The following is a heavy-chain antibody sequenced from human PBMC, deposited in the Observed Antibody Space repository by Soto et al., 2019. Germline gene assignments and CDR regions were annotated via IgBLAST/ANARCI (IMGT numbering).Heavy chain of an antibody. Sequence: SGPTLVNPTETLTLTCTVSGFSLTTGKMGVSWIRQPPGKALEWLAHIFSDNERSYSTSLQGRLTISKDTSGSQVVLSMTNVDPVDTATYYCARLRVDSGGYHFDIWGQGTLVTSPQ. CDR3: ARLRVDSGGYHFDI. V-gene: IGHV2-26*01. D-gene: IGHD2-21*01. CDR2: IFSDNER. J-gene: IGHJ4*02. CDR1: GFSLTTGKMG.